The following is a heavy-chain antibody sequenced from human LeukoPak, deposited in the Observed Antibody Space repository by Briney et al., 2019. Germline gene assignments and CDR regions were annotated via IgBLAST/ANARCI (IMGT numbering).Heavy chain of an antibody. CDR3: ARGLRYYGSGSGNWFDP. Sequence: PSETLSLTCAVYGVSFSGYYWSWIRQPPGKGLEWIGEINHSGSTNYNPSLKSRVTISVDTSKNQFSLKLSSVTAADTAVYYCARGLRYYGSGSGNWFDPWGQGTLVTVSS. CDR2: INHSGST. D-gene: IGHD3-10*01. J-gene: IGHJ5*02. V-gene: IGHV4-34*01. CDR1: GVSFSGYY.